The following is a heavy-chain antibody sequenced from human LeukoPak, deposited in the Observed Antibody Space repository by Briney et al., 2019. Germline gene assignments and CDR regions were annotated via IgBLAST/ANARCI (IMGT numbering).Heavy chain of an antibody. Sequence: PGGSLRLSCAATGFTFSDRYMSWIRQAPGKGMEWVAYISPNGDNIHYADSVKGRFTISRDNAKSSLFLQVNSLRAEDTAVYYCARDLSVGARPDLGFDYWGQGTLVTVSS. CDR3: ARDLSVGARPDLGFDY. D-gene: IGHD1-26*01. CDR1: GFTFSDRY. J-gene: IGHJ4*02. V-gene: IGHV3-11*04. CDR2: ISPNGDNI.